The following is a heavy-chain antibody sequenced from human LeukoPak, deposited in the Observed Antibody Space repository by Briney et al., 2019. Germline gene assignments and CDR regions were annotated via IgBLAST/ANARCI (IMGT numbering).Heavy chain of an antibody. Sequence: PGGSLRLSCAASGFTFSSYAMSWVRQAPGKGLEWVSAISGSGGSTYYADSVKGRFTISRDNSKNTLYLQMNSLRTEDTAVYYCAKVSARGYSYGFDYWGQGTLVTVSS. J-gene: IGHJ4*02. CDR3: AKVSARGYSYGFDY. CDR2: ISGSGGST. CDR1: GFTFSSYA. V-gene: IGHV3-23*01. D-gene: IGHD5-18*01.